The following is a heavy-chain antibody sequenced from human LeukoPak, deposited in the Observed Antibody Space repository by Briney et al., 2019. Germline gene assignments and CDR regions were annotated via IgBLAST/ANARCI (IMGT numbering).Heavy chain of an antibody. CDR3: ARYHYYYGMDV. J-gene: IGHJ6*02. CDR1: GFTVSSNY. CDR2: IYSGGST. V-gene: IGHV3-66*01. Sequence: GGSLRLSCAASGFTVSSNYMSWVRQAPGKGLEWVSVIYSGGSTYYADSAKGRFTISRDNSKNTLYLQMNSLRAEDTAVYYCARYHYYYGMDVWGQGTTVTVSS.